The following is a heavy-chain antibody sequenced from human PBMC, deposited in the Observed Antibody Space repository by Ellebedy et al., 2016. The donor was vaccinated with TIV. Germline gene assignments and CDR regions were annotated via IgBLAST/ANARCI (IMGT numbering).Heavy chain of an antibody. CDR1: GFTFSSYW. D-gene: IGHD1-20*01. V-gene: IGHV3-7*01. CDR2: INHEGSEK. J-gene: IGHJ4*02. CDR3: ARDLLHNWDEAPLFDY. Sequence: GGSLRLSXAASGFTFSSYWMSWVRQTPGKGLEWVAQINHEGSEKNYVDSVKGRFTIARDSAKNSLYLQMNSLRAEDTAVYYWARDLLHNWDEAPLFDYWGQGTLVTVSS.